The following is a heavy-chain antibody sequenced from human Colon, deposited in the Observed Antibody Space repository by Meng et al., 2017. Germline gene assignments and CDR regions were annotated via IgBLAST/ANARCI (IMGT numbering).Heavy chain of an antibody. V-gene: IGHV3-23*01. J-gene: IGHJ4*02. CDR3: AKLTSL. Sequence: GESLKISCAASGFAFSGSSMSWVRQAPGKGLEWVSTFTASRSTFYADSVKGRFTISRDNSKNTLYLQMNSLRAEDTAVYSCAKLTSLWGQGTLVTVSS. CDR2: FTASRST. CDR1: GFAFSGSS. D-gene: IGHD3-16*01.